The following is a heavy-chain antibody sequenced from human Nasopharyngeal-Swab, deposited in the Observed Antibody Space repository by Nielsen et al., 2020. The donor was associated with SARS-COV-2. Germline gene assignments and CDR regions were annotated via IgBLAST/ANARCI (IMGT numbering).Heavy chain of an antibody. V-gene: IGHV3-30*04. CDR2: ISYDGSNK. Sequence: VRQAPGKGLEWVAVISYDGSNKYYADSVKGRFTISRDNSQNTLFLQMNSLRAEDTAVYYCAKEGGGGNYLYYYYYGMDVWGQGTTVTVSS. CDR3: AKEGGGGNYLYYYYYGMDV. J-gene: IGHJ6*02. D-gene: IGHD1-26*01.